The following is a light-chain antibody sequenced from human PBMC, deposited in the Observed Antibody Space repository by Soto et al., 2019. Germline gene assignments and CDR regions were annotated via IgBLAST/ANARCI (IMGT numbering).Light chain of an antibody. V-gene: IGKV3-15*01. CDR3: QQYNNWVT. CDR1: QSVSSN. Sequence: EIVMTQSPATLSVSPGERVTLSCRASQSVSSNLVWYQQKPGQAPRLLIYGASTRATGIPARFSGSGSGIEFTLTINSLQSEDFAVYYCQQYNNWVTFGGGTKVEI. J-gene: IGKJ4*01. CDR2: GAS.